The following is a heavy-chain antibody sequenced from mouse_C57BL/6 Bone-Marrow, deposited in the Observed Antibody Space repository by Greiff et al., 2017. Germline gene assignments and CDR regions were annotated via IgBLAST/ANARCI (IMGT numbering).Heavy chain of an antibody. CDR3: ASSGDYYYGSSYWYFDV. CDR1: GYSFTGYY. D-gene: IGHD1-1*01. J-gene: IGHJ1*03. Sequence: EVQRVESGPELVKPGASVKISCKASGYSFTGYYMNWVKQSPEKSLEWIGEINPSTGGTTYNQKFKAKATLTVDKSSSTAYRQLKSLTSEDSAVYYCASSGDYYYGSSYWYFDVWGTGTTVTVSS. V-gene: IGHV1-42*01. CDR2: INPSTGGT.